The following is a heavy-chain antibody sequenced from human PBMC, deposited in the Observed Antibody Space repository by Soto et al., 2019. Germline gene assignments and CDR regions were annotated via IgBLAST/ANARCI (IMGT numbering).Heavy chain of an antibody. CDR3: ARGGGFLGY. D-gene: IGHD3-10*01. CDR1: GGSISSGGYS. CDR2: ISHTGST. Sequence: SDTLSLTCAVSGGSISSGGYSWSWIRQPPGKGLEWIGYISHTGSTYYNPSLKSRVTISVDRSRNQFSLKLSSVTAADTAVYYCARGGGFLGYWGQGTLVPVS. J-gene: IGHJ4*02. V-gene: IGHV4-30-2*01.